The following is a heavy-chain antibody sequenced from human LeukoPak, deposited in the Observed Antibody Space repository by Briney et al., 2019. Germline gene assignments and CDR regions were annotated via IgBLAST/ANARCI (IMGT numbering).Heavy chain of an antibody. J-gene: IGHJ4*02. Sequence: GGSLRLSCAASGFTFSSYGMHWVRQAPGKGLEWVAAISYDGSNEYFGDSVKGRFTISRDNSKNTLYLQMNSPRADDTAVYYSAKSRDWGTYHDPLGHWGQGTLVTVSS. V-gene: IGHV3-30*18. CDR2: ISYDGSNE. D-gene: IGHD2-21*02. CDR1: GFTFSSYG. CDR3: AKSRDWGTYHDPLGH.